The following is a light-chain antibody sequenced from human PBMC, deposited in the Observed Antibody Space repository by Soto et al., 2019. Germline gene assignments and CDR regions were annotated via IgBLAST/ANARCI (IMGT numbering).Light chain of an antibody. J-gene: IGKJ1*01. CDR1: QSISRD. Sequence: EILMTQSPATLSVSPGERATLSCGASQSISRDLAWYQQKPGQAPRLLIYAASTRATGLPARLSGSGYGTELTLTISSMQSEDFEVYYCQQYNNWTWTFGQGTQVDIK. V-gene: IGKV3-15*01. CDR2: AAS. CDR3: QQYNNWTWT.